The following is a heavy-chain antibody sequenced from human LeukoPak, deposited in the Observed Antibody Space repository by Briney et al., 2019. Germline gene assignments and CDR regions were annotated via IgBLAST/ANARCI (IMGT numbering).Heavy chain of an antibody. Sequence: GGSLRLSCAASGFTFSNTWMHWVRQAPGKGLVWVARIKNDGSGTIYADSVKGRFTIPRDNARNTLYLQMNSLRAEGTAVYYCARERGVAHPFDYWGQGTLVTVSS. J-gene: IGHJ4*02. CDR3: ARERGVAHPFDY. V-gene: IGHV3-74*01. CDR2: IKNDGSGT. D-gene: IGHD2-15*01. CDR1: GFTFSNTW.